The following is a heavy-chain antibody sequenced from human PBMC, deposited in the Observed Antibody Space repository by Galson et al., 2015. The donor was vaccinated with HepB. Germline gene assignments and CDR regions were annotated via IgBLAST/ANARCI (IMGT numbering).Heavy chain of an antibody. J-gene: IGHJ3*02. V-gene: IGHV1-18*01. CDR3: ARDPCSSTSCHKARSRAFDI. Sequence: SVKVSCKASGYTFTSYGISWVRQAPGQGLEWMGWISAYNGNTNYAQKLQGRVTMTTDASTSTAYMELRSLRSDDTAVYYCARDPCSSTSCHKARSRAFDIWGQGTMVTVSS. CDR2: ISAYNGNT. CDR1: GYTFTSYG. D-gene: IGHD2-2*02.